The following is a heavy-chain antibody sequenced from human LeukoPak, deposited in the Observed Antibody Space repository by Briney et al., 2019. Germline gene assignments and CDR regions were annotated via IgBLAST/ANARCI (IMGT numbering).Heavy chain of an antibody. V-gene: IGHV4-61*02. D-gene: IGHD3-22*01. Sequence: PSETLSLTCIVSGDSISSGSYYWTWIRQPAGKGLEWIGRIYVSGSTNYNPSLKSRVTISVDTSKNQFSLKLRSVTAADTAVYYCARRGYYYDSSGYTRRAFDIWGQGTMVTVSS. CDR2: IYVSGST. CDR1: GDSISSGSYY. CDR3: ARRGYYYDSSGYTRRAFDI. J-gene: IGHJ3*02.